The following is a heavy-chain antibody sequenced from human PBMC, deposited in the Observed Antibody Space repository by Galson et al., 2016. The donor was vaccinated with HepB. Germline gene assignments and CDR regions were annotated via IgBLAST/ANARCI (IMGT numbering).Heavy chain of an antibody. Sequence: AISGDSVSSNTAGWNWIRQSPSRGLEWLGRTFYRSNWQNDYAESVKSRITINPDTSKNQFSLQLNSVTPEDTAVYYCARSYLLGRGFGWWGQGTLVTVSS. J-gene: IGHJ1*01. CDR3: ARSYLLGRGFGW. V-gene: IGHV6-1*01. CDR2: TFYRSNWQN. D-gene: IGHD7-27*01. CDR1: GDSVSSNTAG.